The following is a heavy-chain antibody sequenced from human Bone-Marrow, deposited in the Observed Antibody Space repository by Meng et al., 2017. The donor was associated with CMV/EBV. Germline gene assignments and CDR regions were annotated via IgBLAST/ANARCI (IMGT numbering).Heavy chain of an antibody. V-gene: IGHV3-30-3*01. CDR3: ARDRRVSFGVLVDAFDI. Sequence: GGSLRLSCAASGFTFSSYAMHWVRQAPGKGLEWVAVISYDGSNKYYADSVKGRFTISRDNSKNTLYLQMNSLRAEDTAVYYCARDRRVSFGVLVDAFDIWGQGTMVTVSS. D-gene: IGHD3-10*01. J-gene: IGHJ3*02. CDR1: GFTFSSYA. CDR2: ISYDGSNK.